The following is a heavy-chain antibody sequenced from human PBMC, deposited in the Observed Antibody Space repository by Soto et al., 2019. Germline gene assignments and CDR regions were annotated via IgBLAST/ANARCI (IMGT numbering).Heavy chain of an antibody. V-gene: IGHV3-66*01. J-gene: IGHJ3*02. D-gene: IGHD3-22*01. CDR3: ARDVPNYYDSSGYYSHDAFDI. CDR1: GFTVSSNY. CDR2: IYSGGST. Sequence: EVQLVESGGGLVQPGGSLRLSCAASGFTVSSNYMSWVRQAPGKGLEWVSVIYSGGSTYYADSVKGRFTISRDNSKNTLYLQMNSLRAEDTAVYCCARDVPNYYDSSGYYSHDAFDIWGQGTMVTVSS.